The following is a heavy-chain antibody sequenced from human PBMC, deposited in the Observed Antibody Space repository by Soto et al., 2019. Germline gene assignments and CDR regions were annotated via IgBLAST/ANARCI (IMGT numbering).Heavy chain of an antibody. V-gene: IGHV1-18*01. CDR1: GYTFTSYG. CDR3: ARGRSEQQLVPSELYYYYMDV. Sequence: ASVKVSCKASGYTFTSYGISWVRQAPGQGLEWMGWISAYNGNTNYAQKLQGRVTMTTDTSTSTAYMELRSLRSDDTAVYYCARGRSEQQLVPSELYYYYMDVWGKGNTVTVSS. D-gene: IGHD6-13*01. CDR2: ISAYNGNT. J-gene: IGHJ6*03.